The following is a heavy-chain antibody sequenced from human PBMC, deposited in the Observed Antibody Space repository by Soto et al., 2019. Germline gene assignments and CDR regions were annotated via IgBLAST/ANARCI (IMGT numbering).Heavy chain of an antibody. V-gene: IGHV1-69*02. CDR1: GDTFNFYS. J-gene: IGHJ4*02. CDR2: VNPIVSMS. Sequence: QVPLVQSGAEVKRPGSSVKVSCKASGDTFNFYSINWVRQAPGLGLEWMGRVNPIVSMSNYAQKFPGRVTMTADKSTSTAYMELSSLRSEDTGIYFCASSYGSGYRAFDYWGQGALVTVS. CDR3: ASSYGSGYRAFDY. D-gene: IGHD3-10*01.